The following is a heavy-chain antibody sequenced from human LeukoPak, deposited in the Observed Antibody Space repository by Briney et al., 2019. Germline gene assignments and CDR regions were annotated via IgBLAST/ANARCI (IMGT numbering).Heavy chain of an antibody. CDR2: INLNNDDT. V-gene: IGHV1-2*04. CDR1: GYTFTGYY. Sequence: GASVKVSCKSSGYTFTGYYMHWVRQAPGQGLEWMGWINLNNDDTNYAQKFQGWVTMTRDTSISTAYMELSRLRSDDTAVYYCATAPGRFSYGMDVWGQGTTVTVSS. CDR3: ATAPGRFSYGMDV. J-gene: IGHJ6*02.